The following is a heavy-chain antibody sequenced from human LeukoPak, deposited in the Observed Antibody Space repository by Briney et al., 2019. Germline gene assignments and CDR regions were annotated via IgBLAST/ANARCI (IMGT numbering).Heavy chain of an antibody. CDR3: ARDRGQLWSVYYFDY. J-gene: IGHJ4*02. V-gene: IGHV3-33*01. Sequence: GGSLRLSCAASGFTFSSYGMHWVRQAPGKGLEWVAVIWYDGSNKYYADSVKGRFTISRDNSKNTLYLQMNSLRAEDTAVYYCARDRGQLWSVYYFDYWGQGTLVTVSS. CDR1: GFTFSSYG. CDR2: IWYDGSNK. D-gene: IGHD5-18*01.